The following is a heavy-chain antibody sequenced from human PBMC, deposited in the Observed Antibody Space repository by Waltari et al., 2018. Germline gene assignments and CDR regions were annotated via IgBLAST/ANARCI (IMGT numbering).Heavy chain of an antibody. CDR2: INDGGST. CDR3: ARAYCSSTGCYVRWNAFDI. V-gene: IGHV4-34*01. Sequence: QVQLQQWGAGLWKPSETLSLTGAVYGGSVSDYYWNWIRQSPGKGLEWIGEINDGGSTNYNPSLKSRVTLSVDTSKKQFSLNLSSVTAADTAVYYCARAYCSSTGCYVRWNAFDIWGQGTKVTVSS. J-gene: IGHJ3*02. CDR1: GGSVSDYY. D-gene: IGHD2-2*01.